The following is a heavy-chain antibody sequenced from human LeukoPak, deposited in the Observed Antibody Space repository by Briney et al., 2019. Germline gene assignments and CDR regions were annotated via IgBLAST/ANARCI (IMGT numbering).Heavy chain of an antibody. CDR1: GFTFSSYG. J-gene: IGHJ4*02. CDR2: ISYDGSNK. D-gene: IGHD3-3*01. CDR3: AKSRGVVLRSLEWLSSSPPDY. Sequence: GRSLRLSCAASGFTFSSYGMHWVRQAPGKGLERVAVISYDGSNKYYAESVKGRFTISRDNSKNTLYLQMNSLRAEDTAVYYCAKSRGVVLRSLEWLSSSPPDYWGQGTLVTVSS. V-gene: IGHV3-30*18.